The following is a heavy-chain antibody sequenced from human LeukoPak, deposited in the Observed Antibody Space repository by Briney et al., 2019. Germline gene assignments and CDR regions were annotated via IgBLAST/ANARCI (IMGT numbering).Heavy chain of an antibody. CDR1: GYTFTSYG. D-gene: IGHD6-13*01. V-gene: IGHV1-3*03. Sequence: ASVKVSCKASGYTFTSYGISWVRQAPGQGLEWMGWINAGNGNTKYSQEFQGRVTITRDTSASTAYMELSSLRSEDMAVYYCAREGNLIAASLDYWGQGTLVTVSS. CDR3: AREGNLIAASLDY. J-gene: IGHJ4*02. CDR2: INAGNGNT.